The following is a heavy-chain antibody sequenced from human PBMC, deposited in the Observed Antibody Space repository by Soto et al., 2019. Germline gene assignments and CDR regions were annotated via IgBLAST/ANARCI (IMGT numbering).Heavy chain of an antibody. CDR2: IIPIFDSP. J-gene: IGHJ5*02. CDR3: ARGAECRGYCIKKFTWLDP. CDR1: GGSFSTYA. D-gene: IGHD2-8*01. Sequence: SVKVSCKASGGSFSTYAFSWVRQAPGHGLEWMGGIIPIFDSPYYAQNFQGRVTIAADRSTSTVYMELSSLTPEDTAVYYCARGAECRGYCIKKFTWLDPWGPGTLVTVSS. V-gene: IGHV1-69*06.